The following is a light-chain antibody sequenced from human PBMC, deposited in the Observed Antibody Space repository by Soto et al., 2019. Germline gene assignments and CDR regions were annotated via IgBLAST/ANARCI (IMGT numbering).Light chain of an antibody. V-gene: IGLV1-40*01. CDR2: GNM. J-gene: IGLJ2*01. CDR1: SSNIGAGYD. Sequence: QSVLPQPPSVSGAPGQRVTISCTGSSSNIGAGYDVQWYQQLPGTAPKLLIYGNMNRPSGVPDRFSGSKSGTSASLAITGLQAEDEADYYCHSYDSSLSAVVFGGGTKVTVL. CDR3: HSYDSSLSAVV.